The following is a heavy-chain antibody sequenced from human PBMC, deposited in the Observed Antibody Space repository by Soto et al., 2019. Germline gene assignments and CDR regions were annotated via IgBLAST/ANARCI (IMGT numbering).Heavy chain of an antibody. V-gene: IGHV3-9*01. CDR3: AKDRGYSGYHLFLHAFDI. D-gene: IGHD5-12*01. CDR1: GFTFDDYA. J-gene: IGHJ3*02. Sequence: EVQLVESGGGLVQPGRSLRPSCAASGFTFDDYAMHWVRQAPGKGLEWVSGISWNSGSIGSADSVKGRFTISRDNAKNSLYLQMNSLRAEDTALYYCAKDRGYSGYHLFLHAFDIWGQGTMVTVSS. CDR2: ISWNSGSI.